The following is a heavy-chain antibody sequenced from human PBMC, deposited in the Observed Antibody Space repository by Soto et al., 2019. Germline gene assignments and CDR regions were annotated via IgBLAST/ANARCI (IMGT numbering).Heavy chain of an antibody. D-gene: IGHD3-10*01. Sequence: QVQLVESGGGVVQPGRSLRLSCEASRFAFSSLAMHWVRQAPGKGLEWVAVIWNDGSNKYYADSVEGRFTISRDNSKKTQYLQMNSLRAEDTAVYYCAGGGGNYYAMDVWGQGTTVTVSS. V-gene: IGHV3-33*01. CDR1: RFAFSSLA. CDR2: IWNDGSNK. J-gene: IGHJ6*02. CDR3: AGGGGNYYAMDV.